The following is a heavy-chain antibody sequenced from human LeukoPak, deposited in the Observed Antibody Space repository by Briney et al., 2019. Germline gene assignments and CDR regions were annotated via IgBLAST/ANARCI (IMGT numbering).Heavy chain of an antibody. D-gene: IGHD6-19*01. CDR2: IYYSGST. Sequence: SETLSLTCTVSGGSVSSGSYYWSWIRQPPGKGLEWIGYIYYSGSTNYNPSLKSRVTISVDTSKNQFSLKLTSVTAADTAVYYCARGSGWYGGGIIAYWGQGTLVTVSS. CDR3: ARGSGWYGGGIIAY. CDR1: GGSVSSGSYY. J-gene: IGHJ4*02. V-gene: IGHV4-61*01.